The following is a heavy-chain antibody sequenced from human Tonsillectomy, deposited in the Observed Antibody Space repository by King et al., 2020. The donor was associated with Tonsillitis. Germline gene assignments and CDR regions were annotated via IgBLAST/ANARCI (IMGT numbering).Heavy chain of an antibody. J-gene: IGHJ5*02. CDR1: GGSISSGSYY. CDR3: ARGGDSGDDSSVPNGFDP. V-gene: IGHV4-61*02. D-gene: IGHD5-12*01. Sequence: VQLQESGPGLVKPSQTLSLTCTVSGGSISSGSYYWSWIRQPAGKGLEWIGRIYTSGSTNYNPSLKSRVTMSVDTSKNQFSLKLSSVTAADTAVYYWARGGDSGDDSSVPNGFDPWGQGTLVTVSS. CDR2: IYTSGST.